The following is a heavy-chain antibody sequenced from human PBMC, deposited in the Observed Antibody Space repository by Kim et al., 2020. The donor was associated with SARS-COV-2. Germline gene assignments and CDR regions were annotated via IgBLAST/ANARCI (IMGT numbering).Heavy chain of an antibody. V-gene: IGHV3-30*02. D-gene: IGHD2-15*01. CDR3: AKDIVITFVEFFPTDYY. Sequence: GGSLRLSCAASGFTFSSYGMHWVRQAPGKGLEWVSFITCDGSTKYYADSVKGRFTISRDNSKNTLYLQMNSLRDEDTAVYYCAKDIVITFVEFFPTDYY. CDR2: ITCDGSTK. CDR1: GFTFSSYG. J-gene: IGHJ6*01.